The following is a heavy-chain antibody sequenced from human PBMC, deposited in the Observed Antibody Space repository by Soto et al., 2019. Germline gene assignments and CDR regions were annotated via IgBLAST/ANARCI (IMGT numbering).Heavy chain of an antibody. V-gene: IGHV3-9*01. J-gene: IGHJ6*02. Sequence: GGSLRLSCASSGFTFDDYAMHLVRQAPGKGLEWVSGISWNSGSIGYADSVKGRFTISRDNAKNSLYLQMNSLRAEDTALYYCAKDMSPTVAAYGMDVWGQGTTVTVSS. CDR2: ISWNSGSI. CDR3: AKDMSPTVAAYGMDV. CDR1: GFTFDDYA. D-gene: IGHD2-15*01.